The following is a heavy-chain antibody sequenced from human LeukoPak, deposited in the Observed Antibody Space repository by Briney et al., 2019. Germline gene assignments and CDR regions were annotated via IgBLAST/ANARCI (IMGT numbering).Heavy chain of an antibody. D-gene: IGHD3-10*02. Sequence: QTGGSLRLSCVASGFTFSGYWIHWVRHAPGMGLVWVSRLNSDGTTINYADSVKGRFTISRDNAKNTVYLQMSGLRDDDTALYFCVRGAGGPRNYVLDYWGQGALVSVSS. CDR1: GFTFSGYW. J-gene: IGHJ4*02. V-gene: IGHV3-74*01. CDR2: LNSDGTTI. CDR3: VRGAGGPRNYVLDY.